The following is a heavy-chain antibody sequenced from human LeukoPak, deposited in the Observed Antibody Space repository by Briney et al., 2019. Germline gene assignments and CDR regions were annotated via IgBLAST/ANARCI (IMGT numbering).Heavy chain of an antibody. Sequence: GGSLRLSCVGSGFTFSSFAMSWVRQVPGKGLEWISHITVGGRAIYYADSVKGRFTVSRDDAKSSQHLQMNGLTADDSGLYYCVRKGVLNFWGQGALVIVSS. CDR1: GFTFSSFA. V-gene: IGHV3-11*04. J-gene: IGHJ4*02. CDR3: VRKGVLNF. CDR2: ITVGGRAI. D-gene: IGHD2-8*01.